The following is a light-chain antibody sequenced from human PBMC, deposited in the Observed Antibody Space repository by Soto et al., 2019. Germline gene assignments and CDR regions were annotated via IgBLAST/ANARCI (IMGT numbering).Light chain of an antibody. Sequence: QSVLTQPASVSGSPGQSITISCTGTSSDVGFYKLVSWYQQYPGQAPKLILYGDTKRPSGLSNRFSGSMSGNTASLTISGLQAEDEANYYCCSYATSDTFIFGGGTKLTVL. CDR2: GDT. CDR3: CSYATSDTFI. J-gene: IGLJ2*01. V-gene: IGLV2-23*02. CDR1: SSDVGFYKL.